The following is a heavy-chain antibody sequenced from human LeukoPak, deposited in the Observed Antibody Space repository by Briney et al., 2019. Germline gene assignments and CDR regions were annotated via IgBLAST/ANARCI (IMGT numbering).Heavy chain of an antibody. V-gene: IGHV3-53*01. CDR1: GFTFSSYA. D-gene: IGHD3-22*01. CDR3: ARDEYYDSSGYYYYGMDV. Sequence: GGSLRLSCAASGFTFSSYAMSWVRQAPGKGLEWVSVIYSGGSTYYADSVKGRFTISRDNSKNTLYLRMNSLRAEDTAVYYCARDEYYDSSGYYYYGMDVWGQGTTVTVSS. J-gene: IGHJ6*02. CDR2: IYSGGST.